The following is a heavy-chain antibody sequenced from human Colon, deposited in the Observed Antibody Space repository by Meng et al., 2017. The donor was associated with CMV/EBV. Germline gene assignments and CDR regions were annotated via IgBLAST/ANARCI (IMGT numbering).Heavy chain of an antibody. J-gene: IGHJ6*02. Sequence: SETLSLTCTVSGGSTSSYYWSWIRQPPGKGLEWIGYIHYSGSGGSASYSPTLKSRVSISVDTSKKQFSLQLTSVTAADTAVYYCARVGTSFSNIFYYYSLDVWGQGTTVTVSS. CDR2: IHYSGSGGSA. CDR1: GGSTSSYY. CDR3: ARVGTSFSNIFYYYSLDV. D-gene: IGHD2/OR15-2a*01. V-gene: IGHV4-59*01.